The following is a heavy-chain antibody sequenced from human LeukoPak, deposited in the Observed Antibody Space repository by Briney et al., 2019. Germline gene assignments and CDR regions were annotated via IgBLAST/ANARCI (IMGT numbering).Heavy chain of an antibody. CDR2: INPNSGGT. CDR1: GYTFTGYY. Sequence: GASVKVSCKASGYTFTGYYMHWVRQAPGQGLEWMGWINPNSGGTNYAQKFQGRVTMTRDTSISTAYMELSRLRSDDTAVYYCATGGAQYYYDSSGYYFFDYWGRGTLVTVSS. V-gene: IGHV1-2*02. D-gene: IGHD3-22*01. CDR3: ATGGAQYYYDSSGYYFFDY. J-gene: IGHJ4*02.